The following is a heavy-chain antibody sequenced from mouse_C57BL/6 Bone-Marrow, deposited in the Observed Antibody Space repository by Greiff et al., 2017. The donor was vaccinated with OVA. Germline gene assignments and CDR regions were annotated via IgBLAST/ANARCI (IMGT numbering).Heavy chain of an antibody. J-gene: IGHJ1*03. V-gene: IGHV1-50*01. Sequence: QVQLQQPGAELVKPGASVKLSCKASGYTFTSYWMQWVKQRPGQGLEWIGEIDPSDSYTNYNQKFKGKATLTVDTSSSTAYMQLSSLTSEDSAVYYGARLLDYDDLFDVWGTGTTVTVSS. CDR2: IDPSDSYT. D-gene: IGHD2-4*01. CDR3: ARLLDYDDLFDV. CDR1: GYTFTSYW.